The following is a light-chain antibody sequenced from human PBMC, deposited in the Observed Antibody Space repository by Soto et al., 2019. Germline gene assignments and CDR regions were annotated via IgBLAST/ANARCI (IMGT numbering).Light chain of an antibody. CDR1: QSVTNSF. Sequence: EIVLAQSPGTLSLSPGERATLSCRASQSVTNSFLAWYQQKPGQAPRLLIYGASRRATGIPDRFTGSGSGTDFTLTISSLAPDDFAIYYCHQRQSWPRTFGQGTKVEIK. V-gene: IGKV3D-20*02. J-gene: IGKJ1*01. CDR2: GAS. CDR3: HQRQSWPRT.